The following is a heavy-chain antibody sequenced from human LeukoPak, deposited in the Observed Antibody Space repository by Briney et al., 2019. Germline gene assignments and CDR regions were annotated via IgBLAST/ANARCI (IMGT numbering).Heavy chain of an antibody. V-gene: IGHV3-21*01. CDR2: IISSSSYI. D-gene: IGHD2-15*01. CDR1: GFTFSTYS. Sequence: PGGSQRLSCAASGFTFSTYSMNWVRQAPGKGLEWVSSIISSSSYIYYADSVKGRFTISRDNAKNSLYLQMNSLRAEDTAVYYCARDPQYCSGGSCYSFDYWGQGTLVTVSS. CDR3: ARDPQYCSGGSCYSFDY. J-gene: IGHJ4*02.